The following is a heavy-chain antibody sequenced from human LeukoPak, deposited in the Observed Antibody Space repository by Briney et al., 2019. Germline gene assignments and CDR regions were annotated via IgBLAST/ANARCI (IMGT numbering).Heavy chain of an antibody. CDR1: GGSISSYH. CDR3: ARQARSNYYDSSGYYSAPASIDY. V-gene: IGHV4-59*04. CDR2: IYFSGST. D-gene: IGHD3-22*01. Sequence: SETLSLTCTVPGGSISSYHWSWIRQPPGKGLEWIGTIYFSGSTYYNPSLKSRVTISVDTSKNQFSLKLSSVTAADTAVYYCARQARSNYYDSSGYYSAPASIDYWGQGTLVTVSS. J-gene: IGHJ4*02.